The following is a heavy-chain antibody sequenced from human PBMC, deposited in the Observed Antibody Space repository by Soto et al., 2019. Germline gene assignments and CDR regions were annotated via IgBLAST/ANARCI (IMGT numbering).Heavy chain of an antibody. Sequence: QVQLQESGPGLVKPSETLSLTCTVSDGSVSSYGCYWTWVRQAPGKGLEWIGYIAYNGGTSYNPSLRSRVTISVETSKSQFSLDLSFATAAGTGLYYCTRGGHFSEYRIWCQGTLVTVSS. CDR2: IAYNGGT. J-gene: IGHJ4*02. D-gene: IGHD3-3*02. V-gene: IGHV4-61*08. CDR3: TRGGHFSEYRI. CDR1: DGSVSSYGCY.